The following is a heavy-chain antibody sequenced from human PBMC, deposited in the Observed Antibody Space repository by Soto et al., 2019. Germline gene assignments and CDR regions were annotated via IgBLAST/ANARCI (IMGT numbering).Heavy chain of an antibody. CDR2: IYPRDSDT. CDR3: AREWEPGGFYYYCMDV. D-gene: IGHD1-26*01. V-gene: IGHV5-51*01. J-gene: IGHJ6*02. CDR1: GYIFTSNW. Sequence: GESLKISCKAAGYIFTSNWIGWVRQMPGKGLEWMGIIYPRDSDTRYSPSFQGQVTISADKSISTAYLKWSNLMASDTAMYYCAREWEPGGFYYYCMDVWGQGTTVTVSS.